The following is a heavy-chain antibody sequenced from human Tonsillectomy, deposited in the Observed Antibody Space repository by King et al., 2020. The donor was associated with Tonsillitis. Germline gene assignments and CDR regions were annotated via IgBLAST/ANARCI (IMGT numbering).Heavy chain of an antibody. Sequence: QLVQSGAEVRKPGESLKISCQDSGYTFTTYWIAWVRQMPGKGLEWMGIINPDDSDTKYSPSFQGQVTISVDKSISTAYLQWSSLKASDTAIYYCARRLKRAGVYRGGWFDPWGQGTLVTVSS. CDR2: INPDDSDT. V-gene: IGHV5-51*01. CDR3: ARRLKRAGVYRGGWFDP. J-gene: IGHJ5*02. D-gene: IGHD3-10*01. CDR1: GYTFTTYW.